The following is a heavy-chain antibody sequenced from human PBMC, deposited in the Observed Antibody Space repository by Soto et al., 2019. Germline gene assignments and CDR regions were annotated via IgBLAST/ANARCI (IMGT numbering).Heavy chain of an antibody. CDR2: IYHSGNT. Sequence: SETLSLTCTVSGGSISSGGYYWSWIRQHPGKGLEWIGYIYHSGNTYYNPSLQSRVTISVDTSKNQFSLKLNSVTVADTAVYFCAGRSSLASVQIFVGKISNYNWFDPWGQGTLVTVSS. CDR3: AGRSSLASVQIFVGKISNYNWFDP. J-gene: IGHJ5*02. V-gene: IGHV4-39*01. D-gene: IGHD1-1*01. CDR1: GGSISSGGYY.